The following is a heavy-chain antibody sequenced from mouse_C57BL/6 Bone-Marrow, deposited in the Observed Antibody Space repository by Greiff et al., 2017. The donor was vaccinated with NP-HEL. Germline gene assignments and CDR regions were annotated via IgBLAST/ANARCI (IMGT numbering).Heavy chain of an antibody. J-gene: IGHJ1*03. V-gene: IGHV1-53*01. D-gene: IGHD2-4*01. CDR1: GYTFTSYW. Sequence: VKLKQPGTELVKPGASVKLSCKASGYTFTSYWMHWVKQRPGQGLEWIGNINPSNGGTNYNEKFKSKATLTVDKSSSTAYMQLSSLTSEDSAVYYCARSEIYYDYEGYFDVWGTGTTVTVSS. CDR2: INPSNGGT. CDR3: ARSEIYYDYEGYFDV.